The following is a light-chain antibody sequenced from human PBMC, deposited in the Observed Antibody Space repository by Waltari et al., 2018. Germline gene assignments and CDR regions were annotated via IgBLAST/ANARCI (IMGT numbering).Light chain of an antibody. CDR3: CSYAGTTNWV. J-gene: IGLJ3*02. CDR1: SDDVGGYNL. V-gene: IGLV2-23*02. Sequence: QSALTQPASVSGSPGQSITISCTGTSDDVGGYNLVSWYQQSSGKAPKLIIYEVHKRPSGVSNRFSASRSGNTASLTISGLQSGDEANYYCCSYAGTTNWVFGGGTKLTVL. CDR2: EVH.